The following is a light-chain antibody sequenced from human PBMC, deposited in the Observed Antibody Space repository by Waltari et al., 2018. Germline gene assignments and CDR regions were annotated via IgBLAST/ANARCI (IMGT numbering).Light chain of an antibody. V-gene: IGLV2-14*03. J-gene: IGLJ1*01. CDR1: SRDVGDYDW. Sequence: QSALTQPASVSGSPGQSITISCTGTSRDVGDYDWVSWYQQHPGKAPKVVIFDVSYRPSGVSNRFSGSKSGNTASLTISGLQAEEEADYYCTSYTSRHSLVFGTGTKVTVL. CDR3: TSYTSRHSLV. CDR2: DVS.